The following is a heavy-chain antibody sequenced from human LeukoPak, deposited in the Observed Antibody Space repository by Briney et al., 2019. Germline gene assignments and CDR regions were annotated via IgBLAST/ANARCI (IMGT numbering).Heavy chain of an antibody. CDR1: GFTFSSYA. D-gene: IGHD6-19*01. Sequence: GGSLRLSCAASGFTFSSYAMHWVRQAPGKGLEWVSVIYSGGSTYYADSVKGRFTISRDNSKNTLYLQMNSLRAEDTAVYYCAREAVAGDYWGQGTLVTVSS. CDR3: AREAVAGDY. V-gene: IGHV3-66*01. CDR2: IYSGGST. J-gene: IGHJ4*02.